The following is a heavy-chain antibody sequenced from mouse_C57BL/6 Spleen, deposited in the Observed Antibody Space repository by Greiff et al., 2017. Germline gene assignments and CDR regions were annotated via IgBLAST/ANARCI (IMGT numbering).Heavy chain of an antibody. D-gene: IGHD2-4*01. CDR1: GFTFSSYA. V-gene: IGHV5-9-1*02. J-gene: IGHJ3*01. CDR3: TRDMGYDYDSWFAY. CDR2: ISSGGDYI. Sequence: EVQRVESGEGLVKPGGSLKLSCAASGFTFSSYARSWVRQTPEKRLEWVAYISSGGDYIYYADTVKGRFTISRDNARNTLYLQMSRLKSKNTAMYKCTRDMGYDYDSWFAYWGQGTLVTVSA.